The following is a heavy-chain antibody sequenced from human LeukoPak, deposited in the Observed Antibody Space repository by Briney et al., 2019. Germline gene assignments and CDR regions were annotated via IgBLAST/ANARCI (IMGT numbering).Heavy chain of an antibody. CDR1: GFTFSSYA. V-gene: IGHV3-15*01. D-gene: IGHD3-3*01. CDR3: TAVVARSGYLTNHY. Sequence: TGGSLRLSCAASGFTFSSYAMSWVRQAPGKGVEWVGRIKSKSDGGTTDYAAPVKGRFTILRDDSKNTLYLQMNSLKTEDTAVYYCTAVVARSGYLTNHYWGQGTLVSVSS. J-gene: IGHJ4*02. CDR2: IKSKSDGGTT.